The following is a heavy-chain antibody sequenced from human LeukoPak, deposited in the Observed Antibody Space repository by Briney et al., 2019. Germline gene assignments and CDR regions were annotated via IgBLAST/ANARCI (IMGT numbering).Heavy chain of an antibody. Sequence: SETLSLTCAVSGGSIRSSYFWSWIRQPAGKGLQFIGRIYSSGTTNYNPSLQSRVTMSVDTSRNQFSLKLTPVTASDTAVYYCARAPIEVADTSAFDIWGQGTLVTVSS. J-gene: IGHJ3*02. CDR2: IYSSGTT. D-gene: IGHD5-24*01. CDR3: ARAPIEVADTSAFDI. V-gene: IGHV4-59*10. CDR1: GGSIRSSYF.